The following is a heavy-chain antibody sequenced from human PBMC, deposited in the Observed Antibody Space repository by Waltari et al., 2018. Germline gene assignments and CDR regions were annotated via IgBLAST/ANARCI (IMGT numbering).Heavy chain of an antibody. D-gene: IGHD1-26*01. CDR1: SGSINNYY. CDR3: ARENPDLGDVMDV. Sequence: QVQLQESGPGLVRPSETLSLTCTVSSGSINNYYWSWVRQSPGKGLEWIGHIYYSGGTSYSPSLKSRLTIALETPNNQFSLKVTSVTAADTAVYYCARENPDLGDVMDVWGKGTTVTVSS. J-gene: IGHJ6*03. CDR2: IYYSGGT. V-gene: IGHV4-59*01.